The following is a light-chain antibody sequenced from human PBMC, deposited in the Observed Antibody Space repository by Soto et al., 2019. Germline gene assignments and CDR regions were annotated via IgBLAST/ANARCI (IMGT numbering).Light chain of an antibody. V-gene: IGKV1-9*01. J-gene: IGKJ2*01. CDR1: QGISSY. CDR3: QQLNSYPPYT. Sequence: DIQLTQSPSFLSSSVGDRVTITCRASQGISSYLAWYQQKPGKAPTLLIYDASTLQSGVPSRFSGSGSGTEFTLTISSLQPEDFSTYYCQQLNSYPPYTFGQGTKLEIK. CDR2: DAS.